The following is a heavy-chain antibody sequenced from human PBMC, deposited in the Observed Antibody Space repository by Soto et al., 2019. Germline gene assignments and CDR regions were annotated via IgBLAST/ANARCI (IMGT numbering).Heavy chain of an antibody. CDR2: IYYSGST. V-gene: IGHV4-59*01. D-gene: IGHD2-2*01. Sequence: QVQLQESGPGLVKPSETLSLTCTVSGGSISSYYWSWIRQPPGKGLEWIGYIYYSGSTNYNPSLKRRVTISVDTSNNHVSLKLSSVTAADTAVYYCARGKYQSTPGWFAPWGQGTLVTVSS. J-gene: IGHJ5*02. CDR1: GGSISSYY. CDR3: ARGKYQSTPGWFAP.